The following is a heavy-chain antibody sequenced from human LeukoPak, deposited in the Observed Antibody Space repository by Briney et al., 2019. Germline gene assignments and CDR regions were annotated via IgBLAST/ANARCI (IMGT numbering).Heavy chain of an antibody. D-gene: IGHD5-18*01. CDR2: ISGSGGST. Sequence: GGSLRLSCAASGFTFTSYWMSWVRQAPGKGLEWVSAISGSGGSTYYADSVKGRFTISRDNSKNTLYLQMNNLRAEDSAVYFCAREGRYSLQRVFDYWGQGTLVTVSS. CDR1: GFTFTSYW. CDR3: AREGRYSLQRVFDY. J-gene: IGHJ4*02. V-gene: IGHV3-23*01.